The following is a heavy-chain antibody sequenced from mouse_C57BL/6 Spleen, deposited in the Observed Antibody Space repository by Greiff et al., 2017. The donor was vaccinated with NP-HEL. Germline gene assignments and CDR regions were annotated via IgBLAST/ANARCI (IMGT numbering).Heavy chain of an antibody. Sequence: VKVVESGPELVKPGASVKISCKASGYAFSSSWMNWVKQRPGKGLEWIGRIYPGDGDTNYNGKFKGKATLTADKSSSTAYMQLSSLTSEDSAVYFCARWGDYGGYFDVWGTGTTVTVSS. D-gene: IGHD1-1*01. CDR3: ARWGDYGGYFDV. J-gene: IGHJ1*03. V-gene: IGHV1-82*01. CDR2: IYPGDGDT. CDR1: GYAFSSSW.